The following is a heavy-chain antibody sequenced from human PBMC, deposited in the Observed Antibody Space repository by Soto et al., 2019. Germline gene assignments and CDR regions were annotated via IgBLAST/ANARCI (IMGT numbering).Heavy chain of an antibody. CDR2: INHSGST. CDR1: GGSFSGYY. Sequence: QVQLQQWGAGLLKPSETLSLTCAVYGGSFSGYYWSWIRQPPGKGLEWIGEINHSGSTNYNPSLKSRVTISVDTSKNQCSLKLSSVTAADTAVYYCAREERITGTTLVDVRWGQGTLVTVSS. CDR3: AREERITGTTLVDVR. V-gene: IGHV4-34*01. J-gene: IGHJ4*02. D-gene: IGHD1-20*01.